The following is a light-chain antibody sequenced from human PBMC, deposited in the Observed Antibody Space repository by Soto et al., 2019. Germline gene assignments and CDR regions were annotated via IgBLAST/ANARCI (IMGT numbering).Light chain of an antibody. V-gene: IGKV3-15*01. CDR1: QSVSSN. Sequence: EIVMTQSPATLSVSPGERATLSCRASQSVSSNLAWYQQKPGQAPRPLIYGASTRATGIPARFSGSGSGTEFTLTISSLQSEDFAVYYCQQYNNWLPLTFGGGTKVEIK. J-gene: IGKJ4*01. CDR2: GAS. CDR3: QQYNNWLPLT.